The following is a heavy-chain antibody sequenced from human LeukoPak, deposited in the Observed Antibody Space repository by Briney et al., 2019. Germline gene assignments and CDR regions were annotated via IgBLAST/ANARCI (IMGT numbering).Heavy chain of an antibody. CDR3: TTDPEIPLGY. CDR2: IKSKTDGGTT. D-gene: IGHD1-14*01. J-gene: IGHJ4*02. Sequence: SGGSLRLSCAASGFRFNTYWMSWVRRAPGKGLEWVGRIKSKTDGGTTDYAAPVKGRFTISRDDSKNTLYLQMNSLKTEDTAVYYCTTDPEIPLGYWGQGTLVTVSS. CDR1: GFRFNTYW. V-gene: IGHV3-15*01.